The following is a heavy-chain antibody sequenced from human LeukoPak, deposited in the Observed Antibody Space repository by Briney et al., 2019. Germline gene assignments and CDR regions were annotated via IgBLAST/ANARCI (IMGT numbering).Heavy chain of an antibody. CDR1: GFIFSSYE. CDR2: ISRRGTTI. D-gene: IGHD3-10*02. CDR3: AELGITMIGGV. J-gene: IGHJ6*04. Sequence: GGSLRLSCAASGFIFSSYEMNWVRQAPGRGLEWVSFISRRGTTIYYADSVKGRFTISRDNAKNPLYLQMNSLRAEDTAVYYCAELGITMIGGVWGKGTTVTISS. V-gene: IGHV3-48*03.